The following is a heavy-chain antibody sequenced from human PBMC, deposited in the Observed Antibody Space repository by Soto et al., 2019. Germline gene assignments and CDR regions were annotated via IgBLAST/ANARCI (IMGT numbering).Heavy chain of an antibody. CDR3: AREGVVVVAATGYYGMDV. J-gene: IGHJ6*02. CDR2: ISAYNGNT. V-gene: IGHV1-18*01. D-gene: IGHD2-15*01. Sequence: GASVKVSCKASGYTFTSYGISWVRQAPGQGLEWMGWISAYNGNTNYAQKLQGRVIMTTDTSTSTAYMELRSLRSDDTAVYYCAREGVVVVAATGYYGMDVWGQGTTVTVSS. CDR1: GYTFTSYG.